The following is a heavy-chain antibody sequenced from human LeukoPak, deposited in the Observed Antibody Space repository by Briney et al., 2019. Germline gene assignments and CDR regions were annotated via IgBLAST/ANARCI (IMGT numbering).Heavy chain of an antibody. J-gene: IGHJ4*02. CDR1: GYTFTSYG. CDR3: ARAASASTKVGSFDY. Sequence: SVKVSCKASGYTFTSYGISWVRQAPGQELEWMGGIIPIFGTANYAQKFQGRVTITADKSTSTAYMELSSLRSEDTAVYYCARAASASTKVGSFDYWGQGTLVTVSS. D-gene: IGHD1-26*01. V-gene: IGHV1-69*06. CDR2: IIPIFGTA.